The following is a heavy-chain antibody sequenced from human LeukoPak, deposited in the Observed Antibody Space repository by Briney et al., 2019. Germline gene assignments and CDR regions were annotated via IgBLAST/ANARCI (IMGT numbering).Heavy chain of an antibody. CDR3: ARAFGSGWENDY. Sequence: GGSLRLSCAASGFTFSSYSMNWVRQAPGKGLEWVSYISSSSTIYYADSVKGRFTISRDNAKNSLYLQMNSLRAEDTAVYYCARAFGSGWENDYWGQGTLVTVSS. V-gene: IGHV3-48*04. CDR1: GFTFSSYS. J-gene: IGHJ4*02. D-gene: IGHD6-19*01. CDR2: ISSSSTI.